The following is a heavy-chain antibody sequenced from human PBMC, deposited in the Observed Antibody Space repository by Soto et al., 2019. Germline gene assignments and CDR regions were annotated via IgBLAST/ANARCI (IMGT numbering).Heavy chain of an antibody. V-gene: IGHV1-69*01. D-gene: IGHD5-12*01. CDR3: ARDQVATSPYYYYGMDV. J-gene: IGHJ6*02. CDR2: IIPIFGTA. Sequence: QWNRGQSGPEGKKPGPSVKASSKPSGGTFSSYAISWVRQAPEQGLDWWEGIIPIFGTANYAQKFQGRVTITADESTSTAYMELSSLRSEDTAVYYCARDQVATSPYYYYGMDVWGQGTTVTVSS. CDR1: GGTFSSYA.